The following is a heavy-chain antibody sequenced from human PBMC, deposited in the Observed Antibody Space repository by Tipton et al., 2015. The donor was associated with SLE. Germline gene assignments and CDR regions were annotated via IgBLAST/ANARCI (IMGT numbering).Heavy chain of an antibody. CDR2: INSDGSSS. J-gene: IGHJ6*03. CDR1: GFTFSSYE. CDR3: ARGHYSGSSKYYYYYMDV. D-gene: IGHD6-6*01. V-gene: IGHV3-74*01. Sequence: SLRLSCAASGFTFSSYEMNWVRQAPGKGLVWVSRINSDGSSSTYADSVKGRFTISRDNAKNTLYLQVNSLRAEDTAVYYCARGHYSGSSKYYYYYMDVWGKGTTVTVSS.